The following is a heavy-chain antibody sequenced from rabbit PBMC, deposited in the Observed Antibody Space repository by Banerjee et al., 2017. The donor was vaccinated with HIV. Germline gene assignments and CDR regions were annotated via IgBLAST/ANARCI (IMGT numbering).Heavy chain of an antibody. J-gene: IGHJ6*01. CDR2: ITYRGSA. Sequence: QEQLKESGGGLVQPGGSLKLSCKASGFDISSYAITWVRQAPGKGLEYIGYITYRGSAYYASWVNGRFTISRENTQNTLYLQLNSLTAADTATYFCARSNTYYGMDLWGQGTLVTVS. V-gene: IGHV1S29*01. CDR1: GFDISSYA. CDR3: ARSNTYYGMDL.